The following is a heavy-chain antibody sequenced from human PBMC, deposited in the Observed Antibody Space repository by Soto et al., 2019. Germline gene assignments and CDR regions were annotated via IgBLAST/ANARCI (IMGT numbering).Heavy chain of an antibody. V-gene: IGHV3-21*01. CDR2: ITSSSSYI. D-gene: IGHD3-22*01. CDR1: GFTSSLYS. J-gene: IGHJ4*02. CDR3: VRARSTDSRPDY. Sequence: LRLSCAASGFTSSLYSMIWVRQAPGKGLEWVACITSSSSYIYYEDSLKGRFTISRDNAKNSLFLQLDSLRAEDTAVYFCVRARSTDSRPDYWGQGTLVTVSS.